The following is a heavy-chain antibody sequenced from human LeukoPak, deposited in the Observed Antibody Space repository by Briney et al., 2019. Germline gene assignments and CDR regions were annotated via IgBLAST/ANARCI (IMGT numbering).Heavy chain of an antibody. V-gene: IGHV3-30*18. CDR2: ISYDGSNK. Sequence: PGGSLRLSCAASGFTFSSYGMHWVRQAPGKGLEWVAVISYDGSNKYYADSVKGRFTISRDNSKNTLYLQMNSLRAEDTAVYYCAKDEGSRDGYNSFDYWGQGTLVTVSS. CDR1: GFTFSSYG. J-gene: IGHJ4*02. CDR3: AKDEGSRDGYNSFDY. D-gene: IGHD5-24*01.